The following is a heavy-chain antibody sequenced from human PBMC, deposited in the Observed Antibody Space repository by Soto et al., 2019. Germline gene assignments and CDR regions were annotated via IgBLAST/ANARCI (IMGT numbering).Heavy chain of an antibody. J-gene: IGHJ3*01. CDR3: ASWHEREHAYDV. CDR1: GLTVSGTKY. CDR2: LYDVFGS. D-gene: IGHD1-1*01. Sequence: DVQLVESGGGLIQPGESLRLSCAAFGLTVSGTKYVAWVRQAPGKGLEWVSALYDVFGSFYADFVKGRFTTSSDRSKSTVYLQINDLRPDDTAVYYCASWHEREHAYDVWGQGTTVIVSS. V-gene: IGHV3-53*01.